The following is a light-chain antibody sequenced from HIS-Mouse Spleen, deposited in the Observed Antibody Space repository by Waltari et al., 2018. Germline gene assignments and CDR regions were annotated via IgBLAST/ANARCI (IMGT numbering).Light chain of an antibody. V-gene: IGLV3-10*01. CDR1: ALPKKY. J-gene: IGLJ2*01. CDR2: EDS. CDR3: YSTDSSGNHRV. Sequence: SYELTQPPSVSVSPGQTARITCSGDALPKKYAYWYQQKSGQAPVLVIYEDSKRPSGIPERCSASSYGTMATLTISGAQVDDEADYYCYSTDSSGNHRVFGGGTKLTVL.